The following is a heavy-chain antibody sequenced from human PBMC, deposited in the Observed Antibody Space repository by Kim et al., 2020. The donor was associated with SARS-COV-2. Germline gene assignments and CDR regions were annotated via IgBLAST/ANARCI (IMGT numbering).Heavy chain of an antibody. Sequence: GGSLRLSCAASGFTFSNYAMSWVRQAPGKGREWVSAISGSGGSTYYADSVKGRFTISRDNSMNTLYLQMNSLRAEDTAVYYCAKDPYYDLWSGYYFGYWGQGTLVTVSS. V-gene: IGHV3-23*01. CDR2: ISGSGGST. CDR3: AKDPYYDLWSGYYFGY. D-gene: IGHD3-3*01. J-gene: IGHJ4*02. CDR1: GFTFSNYA.